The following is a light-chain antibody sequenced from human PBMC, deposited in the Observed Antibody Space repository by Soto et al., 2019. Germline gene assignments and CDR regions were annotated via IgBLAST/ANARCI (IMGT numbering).Light chain of an antibody. CDR1: QSVLYTANNKNY. V-gene: IGKV4-1*01. CDR3: QQYYRHWT. J-gene: IGKJ1*01. Sequence: DIVMTQSPDSLAVSLGERATINCKSSQSVLYTANNKNYLAWYQQKPGQPPKLLIYWASTREYGVPDRFSGSGSGTDFTLTIGSRQAEDLAVYYCQQYYRHWTGGQGTKVEIK. CDR2: WAS.